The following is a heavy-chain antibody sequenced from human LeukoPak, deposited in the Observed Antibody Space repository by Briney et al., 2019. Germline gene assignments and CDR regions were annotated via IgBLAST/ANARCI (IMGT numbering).Heavy chain of an antibody. D-gene: IGHD6-19*01. V-gene: IGHV4-61*08. CDR3: ARVGNGGWREYYFDY. CDR1: GGSISSSGYY. J-gene: IGHJ4*02. Sequence: PSETLSLTCTVSGGSISSSGYYWSWIRQPPGKGLEWIGYIYYSGSTNYNPSLKSRVTISVDTSKNQFSLKLSSVTAADTAVYYCARVGNGGWREYYFDYWGQGTLVTVSS. CDR2: IYYSGST.